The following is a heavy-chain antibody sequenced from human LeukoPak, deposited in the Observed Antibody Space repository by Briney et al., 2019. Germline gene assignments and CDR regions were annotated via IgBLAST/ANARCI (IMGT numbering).Heavy chain of an antibody. D-gene: IGHD5-12*01. CDR1: GGSISSSNYY. Sequence: PSETLSLTCTVSGGSISSSNYYWGWIRQPPGKGLEWIGYIYYSGSTHYYPSLKSRVTISVDTSKKQFSLKLRSVTAADTAVYYCVRTTEGYARGPGYSYYYYMDVWGKGTTVTISS. V-gene: IGHV4-61*05. CDR3: VRTTEGYARGPGYSYYYYMDV. J-gene: IGHJ6*03. CDR2: IYYSGST.